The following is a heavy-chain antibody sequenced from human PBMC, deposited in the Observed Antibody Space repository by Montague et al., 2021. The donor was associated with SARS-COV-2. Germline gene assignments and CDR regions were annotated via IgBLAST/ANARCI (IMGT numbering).Heavy chain of an antibody. CDR2: IYYSGST. D-gene: IGHD3-10*01. Sequence: SETLSLTCTASGGSISSYYWSWIRQPPGKGLEWIGYIYYSGSTNYNPSLRSRVTISVDTSKNQFSLKLSSVTAADTAVHYCARAGSGSYSFYYYYGMDVWGQGTTVTVSS. V-gene: IGHV4-59*08. J-gene: IGHJ6*02. CDR3: ARAGSGSYSFYYYYGMDV. CDR1: GGSISSYY.